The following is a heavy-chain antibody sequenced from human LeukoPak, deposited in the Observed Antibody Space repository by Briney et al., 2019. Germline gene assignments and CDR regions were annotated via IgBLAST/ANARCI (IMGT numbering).Heavy chain of an antibody. D-gene: IGHD5-18*01. CDR2: IIPIFGTA. CDR1: GGTFSSYA. CDR3: ARNTAYTLTYGMDV. J-gene: IGHJ6*02. V-gene: IGHV1-69*13. Sequence: ASVKVSCKASGGTFSSYAISWVRQAPGQGLEWMGGIIPIFGTANYAQKFQGRVTITADESTSTAYMELSSLRSEDTAVYYCARNTAYTLTYGMDVWGQGTTVTVSS.